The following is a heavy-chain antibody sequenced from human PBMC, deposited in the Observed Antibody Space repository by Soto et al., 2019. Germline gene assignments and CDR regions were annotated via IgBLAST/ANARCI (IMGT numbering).Heavy chain of an antibody. CDR1: GFTFSSYA. D-gene: IGHD1-1*01. J-gene: IGHJ6*02. CDR2: ISYDGSNK. Sequence: QVQLVESGGGVVQPGRSLRLSCAASGFTFSSYAMHWVRQAPGKGLEWVAVISYDGSNKYYADSVKGRFIISRDNSKNTLYLQMNSLRAEDTAVYYCASGLDWNDGGYYYGMDVWGQGTTVTVSS. V-gene: IGHV3-30-3*01. CDR3: ASGLDWNDGGYYYGMDV.